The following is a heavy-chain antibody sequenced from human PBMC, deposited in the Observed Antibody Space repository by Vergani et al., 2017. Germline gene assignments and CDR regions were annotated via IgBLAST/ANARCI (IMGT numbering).Heavy chain of an antibody. Sequence: QLVESGGGWVQPGGSLRLSCVVSGFDFSSYIMNWVRQAPGKGLEWVSFVSTGTKSQSYAESVKGRFTISRDSAKNSLYLQMNSLRAEDTAVYYCARDPTITIFGVVIPAFDPWGQGTLVTVSS. D-gene: IGHD3-3*01. CDR2: VSTGTKSQ. V-gene: IGHV3-48*01. CDR1: GFDFSSYI. CDR3: ARDPTITIFGVVIPAFDP. J-gene: IGHJ5*02.